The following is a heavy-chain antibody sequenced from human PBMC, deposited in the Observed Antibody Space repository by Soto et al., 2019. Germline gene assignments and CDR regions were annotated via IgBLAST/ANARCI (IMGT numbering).Heavy chain of an antibody. CDR3: AKDRHPDGIWTFDY. Sequence: GGSLRLSCAASGFSFSGYTMNWVRQDQGKGLEWISGINGGGGTTYYADSVKGRFTISRDDSKNILYLQMNSPRAEDTAIYYCAKDRHPDGIWTFDYWGRGTLVTVSS. CDR2: INGGGGTT. CDR1: GFSFSGYT. V-gene: IGHV3-23*01. D-gene: IGHD3-9*01. J-gene: IGHJ4*02.